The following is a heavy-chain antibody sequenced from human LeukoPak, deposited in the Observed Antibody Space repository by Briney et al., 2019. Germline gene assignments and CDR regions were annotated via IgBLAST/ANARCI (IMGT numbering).Heavy chain of an antibody. CDR3: ARVGYGGKDY. D-gene: IGHD4-23*01. V-gene: IGHV4-34*01. CDR2: INHSGST. J-gene: IGHJ4*02. Sequence: PSETLSLTCAVYGGSFSGYYWSWIRQPPGKGLEWIGEINHSGSTNYNPSLKSRVTISVDTSKNQFSLKLSSVTAADTAVYYCARVGYGGKDYWGQETLVTVSS. CDR1: GGSFSGYY.